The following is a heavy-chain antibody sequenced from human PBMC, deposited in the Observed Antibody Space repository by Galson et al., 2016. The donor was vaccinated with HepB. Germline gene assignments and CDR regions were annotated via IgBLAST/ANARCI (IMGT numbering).Heavy chain of an antibody. Sequence: SLRLSCAASGFRFRTHATHWVRQAPGKGLEWVSVISYNGNKTSYGDPVRGRFTISRDNAKNTLYLDMKNLRHDDTALYYCGRDRGDYIDYWGQGTLVTVSS. CDR3: GRDRGDYIDY. D-gene: IGHD4-17*01. V-gene: IGHV3-30-3*01. CDR1: GFRFRTHA. J-gene: IGHJ4*02. CDR2: ISYNGNKT.